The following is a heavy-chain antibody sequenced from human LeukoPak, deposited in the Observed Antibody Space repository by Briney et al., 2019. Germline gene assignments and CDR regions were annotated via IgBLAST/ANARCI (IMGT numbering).Heavy chain of an antibody. J-gene: IGHJ4*02. CDR3: ARSGADDYFDY. CDR2: IYYSGST. V-gene: IGHV4-61*05. Sequence: PSETLSLTCTVSGGSIRSSYYYWGWIRQPPGKGLEWIGYIYYSGSTNYNPSLKSRVTISVDTSKNQFSLKLSSVTAADTAVYYCARSGADDYFDYWGQGTLVTVSS. CDR1: GGSIRSSYYY.